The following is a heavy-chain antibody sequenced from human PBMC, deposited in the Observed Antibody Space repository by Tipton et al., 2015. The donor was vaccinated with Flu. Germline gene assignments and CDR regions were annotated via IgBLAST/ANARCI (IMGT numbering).Heavy chain of an antibody. CDR3: ARGGSGYSSTFDP. D-gene: IGHD5-18*01. J-gene: IGHJ5*02. V-gene: IGHV4-38-2*01. CDR2: IYHSGST. Sequence: TLSLTCAVSGYSISSGYYWGWIRQPPGKGLEWIGSIYHSGSTYYNPSLKSRVTISVDTSKNQFSLKLSSVTAADTAVYYCARGGSGYSSTFDPWGQGTLVTVSS. CDR1: GYSISSGYY.